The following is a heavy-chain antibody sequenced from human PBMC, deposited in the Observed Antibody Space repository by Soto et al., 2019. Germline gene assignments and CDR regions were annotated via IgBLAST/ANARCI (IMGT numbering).Heavy chain of an antibody. CDR2: IYNSGST. D-gene: IGHD5-12*01. J-gene: IGHJ4*02. V-gene: IGHV4-59*01. Sequence: SETLSLTCTVSGGSIGSYYWSWIRQPPGKGLEWIGYIYNSGSTNYNPSLKSRVTISVDTSKNQFSLKLNSVTAADTAVYYCARDNQYSGYEFVSRFDYWGQGALVTVSS. CDR1: GGSIGSYY. CDR3: ARDNQYSGYEFVSRFDY.